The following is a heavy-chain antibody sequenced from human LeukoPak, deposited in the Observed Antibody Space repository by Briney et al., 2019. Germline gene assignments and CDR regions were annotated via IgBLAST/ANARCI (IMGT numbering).Heavy chain of an antibody. CDR2: ISGSGGST. CDR3: AGYGSGSF. V-gene: IGHV3-23*01. Sequence: GGSLRLSCAPSGFTFSSYAMSWVRQAPGKGLEWVSAISGSGGSTYYADSVKGRFTISRDNAKNSLYLQMNSLRAEDTAVYYCAGYGSGSFWGQGTLVTVSS. CDR1: GFTFSSYA. J-gene: IGHJ4*02. D-gene: IGHD3-10*01.